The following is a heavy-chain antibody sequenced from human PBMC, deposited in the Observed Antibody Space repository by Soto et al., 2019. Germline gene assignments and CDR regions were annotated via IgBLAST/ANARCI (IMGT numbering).Heavy chain of an antibody. CDR3: AVQWGRGSRLDY. D-gene: IGHD1-26*01. V-gene: IGHV1-3*01. Sequence: QVQLVQSETEVKKPGASVKVSCKASGYTFSAYSMHWVRQAPGQGLEWMGWIKPGSNTEYSQNLQCRVTMTRDTSATTAYMELSSLTSEDTALYYCAVQWGRGSRLDYWGQGTLVIVSS. J-gene: IGHJ4*02. CDR2: IKPGSNT. CDR1: GYTFSAYS.